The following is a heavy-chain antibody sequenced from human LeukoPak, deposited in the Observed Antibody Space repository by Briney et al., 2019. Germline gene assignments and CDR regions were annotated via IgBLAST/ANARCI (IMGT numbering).Heavy chain of an antibody. CDR3: ARRHTTLRAFDI. D-gene: IGHD4-17*01. CDR2: ISYSGTS. CDR1: GVSISSSPYY. Sequence: SETLSLTCTVSGVSISSSPYYWGWIRQPPGKGLEWIGSISYSGTSYYNPSLKSRVTISADPSKSQFSLKLSSVTAADTVVYYCARRHTTLRAFDIWGQGTMVTVFS. J-gene: IGHJ3*02. V-gene: IGHV4-39*01.